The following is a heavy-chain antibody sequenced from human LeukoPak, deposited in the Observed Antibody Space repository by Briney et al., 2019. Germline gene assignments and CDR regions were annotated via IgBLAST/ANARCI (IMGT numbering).Heavy chain of an antibody. CDR1: GGSISSYY. D-gene: IGHD1-26*01. Sequence: PSETLSLTCTVSGGSISSYYWSWIRQPAGKGLEWIGRIYTSGSTNYNPSLKSRVTMSIDTSKNQFSLKLSSVTAVDTAVYYCARDRGSYYGRDYFDYWGQGTLVTVSS. CDR2: IYTSGST. CDR3: ARDRGSYYGRDYFDY. J-gene: IGHJ4*02. V-gene: IGHV4-4*07.